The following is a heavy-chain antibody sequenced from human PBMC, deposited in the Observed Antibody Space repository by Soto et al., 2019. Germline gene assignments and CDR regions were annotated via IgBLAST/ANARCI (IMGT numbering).Heavy chain of an antibody. J-gene: IGHJ6*02. D-gene: IGHD6-19*01. CDR1: AFTFSSYW. CDR2: IKQDGSEK. V-gene: IGHV3-7*03. Sequence: LVESGGDLVQPGGSLRLSCAASAFTFSSYWMSWVRQAPGKGLEWVANIKQDGSEKYYVDSVKGRFTISRDNAKNSLYLQMNSLRAEDTAVYYCARDGPFIAVTAPAHYYGMDVWGQWTTVTVSS. CDR3: ARDGPFIAVTAPAHYYGMDV.